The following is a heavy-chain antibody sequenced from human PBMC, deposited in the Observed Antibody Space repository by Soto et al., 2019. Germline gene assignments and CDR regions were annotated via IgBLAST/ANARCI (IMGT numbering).Heavy chain of an antibody. CDR2: INHSGST. D-gene: IGHD6-6*01. Sequence: SETLSLTCNVSGASISGYYWSWIRQPPGKGLEWIGQINHSGSTNYNPSLKSRVTISVDTSKNQFSLKLSSVTAADTAVYYCARTSRFDSWGQGTLVTVSS. V-gene: IGHV4-34*01. J-gene: IGHJ4*02. CDR1: GASISGYY. CDR3: ARTSRFDS.